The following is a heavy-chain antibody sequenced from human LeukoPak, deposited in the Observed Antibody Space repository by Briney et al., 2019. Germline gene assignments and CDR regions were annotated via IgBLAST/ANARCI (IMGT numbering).Heavy chain of an antibody. CDR2: IKANSGAT. D-gene: IGHD3-10*01. V-gene: IGHV1-2*02. CDR1: GYTFTAFY. Sequence: EASLKVSCNTSGYTFTAFYVHWGRQAPGQGLEWMGLIKANSGATKYAQRFQGRVTMTRDTSISTAYMELSSLNSDDTAVYYCVRDSGDYYRSGSYYDGWGQGTLVTVSS. CDR3: VRDSGDYYRSGSYYDG. J-gene: IGHJ4*02.